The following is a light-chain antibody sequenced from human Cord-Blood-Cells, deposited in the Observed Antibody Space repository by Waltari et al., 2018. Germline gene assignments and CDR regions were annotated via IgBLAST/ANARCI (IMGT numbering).Light chain of an antibody. V-gene: IGLV1-36*01. Sequence: QSVLTQPPSVSEAPRPRVTISCSGSSSNIGNNAVNWYQQLPGKAPKLLIYYDDLLPSGVSDRFSGSKSGTSASLAISVLQSEDEADYYCAAWDDSLNGPVFGGGTKLTVL. CDR3: AAWDDSLNGPV. CDR1: SSNIGNNA. CDR2: YDD. J-gene: IGLJ2*01.